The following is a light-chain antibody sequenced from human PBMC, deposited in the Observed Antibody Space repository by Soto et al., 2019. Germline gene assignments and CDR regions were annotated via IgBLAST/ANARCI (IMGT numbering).Light chain of an antibody. CDR3: QQRSNWRALT. J-gene: IGKJ4*01. Sequence: EIVMTQSPATLSVSTGERATLSCRASQSVSGHLAWYQQNPGQAPRLLIYDASTRATGIPARFSGSGSSTEFTLTISSLQSEDFAVYYCQQRSNWRALTFGGGTKVDIK. V-gene: IGKV3-15*01. CDR2: DAS. CDR1: QSVSGH.